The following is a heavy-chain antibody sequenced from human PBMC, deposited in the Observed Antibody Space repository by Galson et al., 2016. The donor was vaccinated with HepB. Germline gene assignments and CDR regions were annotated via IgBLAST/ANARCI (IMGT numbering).Heavy chain of an antibody. Sequence: SLRLSCAAYGLPVSNDYMSWVRQAPGKGLKWVSVSYGDGRTYYAESVKGRFTISRDTSKKTVFLQMNSLRGADTAVYYCARDPGFRNGMDVWGQGTTVTV. J-gene: IGHJ6*02. CDR3: ARDPGFRNGMDV. V-gene: IGHV3-53*01. CDR1: GLPVSNDY. CDR2: SYGDGRT.